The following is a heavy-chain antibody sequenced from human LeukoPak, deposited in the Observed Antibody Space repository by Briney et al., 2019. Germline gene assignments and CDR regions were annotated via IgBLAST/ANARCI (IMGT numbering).Heavy chain of an antibody. CDR2: LNQDGSEK. V-gene: IGHV3-7*01. J-gene: IGHJ6*04. CDR1: GFNFNSYW. D-gene: IGHD3-10*02. CDR3: AELGITMIGGV. Sequence: GGSLRLSCAASGFNFNSYWMSWVRQAPGMGLAWVATLNQDGSEKYYVDSVKGRFTISRDNAKNSLYLQMNSLRAEDTAVYYCAELGITMIGGVWGKGTTVTISS.